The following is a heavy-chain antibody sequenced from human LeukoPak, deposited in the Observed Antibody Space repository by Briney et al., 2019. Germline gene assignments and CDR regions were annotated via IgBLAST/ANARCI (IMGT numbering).Heavy chain of an antibody. Sequence: GTSLRLSCAVSGFTIANHGMHWVRQAPGKGLEWVAMTSHDGAAVYYGDSVKGRLTISRDNSNNTLYLQMNSLRVEDTAVYYCAKDWGSSGWYNWFDPWGQGTLVTVSS. CDR2: TSHDGAAV. D-gene: IGHD6-19*01. CDR1: GFTIANHG. CDR3: AKDWGSSGWYNWFDP. J-gene: IGHJ5*02. V-gene: IGHV3-30*18.